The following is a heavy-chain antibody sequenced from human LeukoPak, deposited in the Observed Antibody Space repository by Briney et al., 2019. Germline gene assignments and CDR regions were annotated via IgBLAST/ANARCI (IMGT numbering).Heavy chain of an antibody. Sequence: GRSLRLSCAASGFTYSTYAMHWVRQAPGKGLEWVAVIWSDSTNKYYADSVRGRFAISRDNSKNTLYLQMSSLRAEDTAMYYCARDRLTTVTTFHFDYWGQGTLVTVSS. J-gene: IGHJ4*02. CDR1: GFTYSTYA. V-gene: IGHV3-33*01. CDR2: IWSDSTNK. D-gene: IGHD4-17*01. CDR3: ARDRLTTVTTFHFDY.